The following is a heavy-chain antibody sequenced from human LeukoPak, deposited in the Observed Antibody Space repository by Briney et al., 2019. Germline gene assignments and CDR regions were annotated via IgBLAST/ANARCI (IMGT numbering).Heavy chain of an antibody. D-gene: IGHD2-2*01. CDR3: ARGPTVPAANTGFDP. V-gene: IGHV1-2*02. J-gene: IGHJ5*02. Sequence: ASVKVSCKASGYTFTGYYMHWVRQAPGQGLEWMGWINPNSGGTNYAQKFQGRVTMTRDTSISTAYMELSRLRSDDTAVYYCARGPTVPAANTGFDPWAQGTLVTVSS. CDR2: INPNSGGT. CDR1: GYTFTGYY.